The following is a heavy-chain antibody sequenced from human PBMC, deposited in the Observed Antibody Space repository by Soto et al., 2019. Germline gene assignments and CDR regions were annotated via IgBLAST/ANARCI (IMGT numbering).Heavy chain of an antibody. Sequence: ASVKVSCKVSGYTLTELSMHWVRQAPGKGLEWMGGFDPEDGETIYAQKFQGRVTMTEDTSTDTAYMELSSLRSEDTAIYYCARVSGFFHTWDSWGKGTLVTVSS. D-gene: IGHD3-3*01. J-gene: IGHJ4*02. CDR2: FDPEDGET. V-gene: IGHV1-24*01. CDR3: ARVSGFFHTWDS. CDR1: GYTLTELS.